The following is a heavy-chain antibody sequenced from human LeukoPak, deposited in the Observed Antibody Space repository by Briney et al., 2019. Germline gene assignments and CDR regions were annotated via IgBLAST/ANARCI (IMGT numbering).Heavy chain of an antibody. J-gene: IGHJ4*02. Sequence: ASVEASCKASGYTFTCYYMHWVRQAPGQGLEWMGIINPGDGRTTYPQKFQGRVTMTRDTSTSTVYMELSSLRSEDTAVYYCARDLSGNHYGHFDYWGQGTLVTVSS. CDR3: ARDLSGNHYGHFDY. CDR1: GYTFTCYY. CDR2: INPGDGRT. D-gene: IGHD1-26*01. V-gene: IGHV1-46*01.